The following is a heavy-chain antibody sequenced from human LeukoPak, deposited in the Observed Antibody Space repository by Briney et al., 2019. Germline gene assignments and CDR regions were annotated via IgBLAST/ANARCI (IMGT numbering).Heavy chain of an antibody. V-gene: IGHV3-53*01. Sequence: GGSLRLSCATSGFTVSSSYMSWVRQAPGKGLEWVSVIYSDGSTYYPDSVKGRFTISGDNSKNTLFLQMSSLRAEDTAVYYCARDSLSPPQGDSWGQGTLVTVSS. CDR3: ARDSLSPPQGDS. J-gene: IGHJ4*02. CDR1: GFTVSSSY. CDR2: IYSDGST. D-gene: IGHD2/OR15-2a*01.